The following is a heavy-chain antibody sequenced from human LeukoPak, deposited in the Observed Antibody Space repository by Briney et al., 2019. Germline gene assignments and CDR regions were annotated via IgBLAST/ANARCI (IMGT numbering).Heavy chain of an antibody. J-gene: IGHJ4*02. V-gene: IGHV3-30*02. CDR3: AKLGEISDFWSGYSLDY. CDR2: IRYDGSNK. Sequence: GGSLRLSCAASGFTFSSYAMSWVRQAPGKGLEWVAFIRYDGSNKYYADSVKGRFTISRDNSKNTLYLQMNSLRAEDTAVYYCAKLGEISDFWSGYSLDYWGQGTLVTVSS. CDR1: GFTFSSYA. D-gene: IGHD3-3*01.